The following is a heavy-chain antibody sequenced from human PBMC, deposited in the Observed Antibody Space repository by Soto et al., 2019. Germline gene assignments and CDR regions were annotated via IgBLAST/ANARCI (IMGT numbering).Heavy chain of an antibody. CDR2: ISGSGGST. J-gene: IGHJ4*02. Sequence: EVQLLESGGGLVQPGGSLRLSCAASGFTFSSYAMSWVRQAPGKGLEWVSAISGSGGSTYYADSVKGRFTISRDNSKNTLYLQMNSLIAEDTAVYYCAKVPVPSSGWYIDYWGQGTLVTVSS. D-gene: IGHD6-19*01. V-gene: IGHV3-23*01. CDR1: GFTFSSYA. CDR3: AKVPVPSSGWYIDY.